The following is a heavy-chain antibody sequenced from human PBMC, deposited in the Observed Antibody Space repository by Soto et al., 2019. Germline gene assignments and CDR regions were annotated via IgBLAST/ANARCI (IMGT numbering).Heavy chain of an antibody. J-gene: IGHJ4*02. Sequence: PGGSLRLSCAASGFTFSSYAMHWVRQAPGKGLEWVAVISYDGSNKYYADSVKGRLTISRDNSKNTLYLQMNSLRAEDTAVYYCAKEVGYSSGYDYFDYWGQGTLVTVSS. CDR2: ISYDGSNK. D-gene: IGHD6-19*01. V-gene: IGHV3-30-3*01. CDR1: GFTFSSYA. CDR3: AKEVGYSSGYDYFDY.